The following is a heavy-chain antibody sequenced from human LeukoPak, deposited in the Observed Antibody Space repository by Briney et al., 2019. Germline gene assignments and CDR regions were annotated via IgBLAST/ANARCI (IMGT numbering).Heavy chain of an antibody. CDR2: ISAGGGST. J-gene: IGHJ4*02. CDR1: RLTFIIYA. V-gene: IGHV3-23*01. CDR3: AKEKYYGSD. D-gene: IGHD3-10*01. Sequence: PGRSLTLSCALSRLTFIIYAMSWARQPAGKGLEWVSSISAGGGSTNYADSVKGRFTISRENPKNTLYLQMNSLRAEDTAVYYCAKEKYYGSDWGQGTLVTVSS.